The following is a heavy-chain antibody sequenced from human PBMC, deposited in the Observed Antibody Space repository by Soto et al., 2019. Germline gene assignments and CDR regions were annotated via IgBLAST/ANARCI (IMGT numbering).Heavy chain of an antibody. Sequence: QVQLVESGGGVVQPGRSLRLSCAASGFTFTTYAIHWVRQAPGKGVEWVAVISNDGRGKYYADSVKGRFTISRDNSKNSLYLQMNSLRSDDTAVYYCARDQCFGGGRSCYYFDFWGQGTLVTVSS. CDR2: ISNDGRGK. CDR1: GFTFTTYA. CDR3: ARDQCFGGGRSCYYFDF. D-gene: IGHD2-15*01. V-gene: IGHV3-30*04. J-gene: IGHJ4*02.